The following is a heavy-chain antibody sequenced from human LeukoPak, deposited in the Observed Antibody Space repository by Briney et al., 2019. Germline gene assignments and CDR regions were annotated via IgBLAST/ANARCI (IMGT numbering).Heavy chain of an antibody. CDR3: ARDIEGSYYYYYMDV. CDR2: IKQDGSEK. J-gene: IGHJ6*03. V-gene: IGHV3-7*01. Sequence: GGSLRLSCAASGFTFSSYWMSWVRQAPGKGLEWVANIKQDGSEKYYVDSVKGRFTISRDNAKNSLYLQMNSLRAEDTAVYYCARDIEGSYYYYYMDVWGKGTTVTVSS. D-gene: IGHD2-15*01. CDR1: GFTFSSYW.